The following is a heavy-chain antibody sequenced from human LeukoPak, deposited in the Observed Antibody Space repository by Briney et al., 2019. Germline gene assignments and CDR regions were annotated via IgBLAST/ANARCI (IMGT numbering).Heavy chain of an antibody. CDR2: INPNSGGT. V-gene: IGHV1-2*02. CDR3: ASPLFNYYDIV. CDR1: GGTFSSYA. J-gene: IGHJ4*02. Sequence: ASVKVSCKASGGTFSSYAISWVRQAPGQGLEWMGWINPNSGGTNYAQKFQGRVTMTRDTSISTAYMELSRLRSDDTAVYYCASPLFNYYDIVWGQGTLVTVSS. D-gene: IGHD3-22*01.